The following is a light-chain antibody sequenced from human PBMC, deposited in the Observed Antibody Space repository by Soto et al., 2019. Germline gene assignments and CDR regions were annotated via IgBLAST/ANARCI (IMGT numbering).Light chain of an antibody. CDR2: SNS. Sequence: QAVVTQPPSASGTPGQRVTISCSGSSSNIGSNTVHWYQQLPGTAPKLLIYSNSQRPSGVPDRFSGSKSGTSASLAISGLQSEDETDYYCATWDDSLNGVVFGGGTKLTVL. J-gene: IGLJ2*01. CDR3: ATWDDSLNGVV. V-gene: IGLV1-44*01. CDR1: SSNIGSNT.